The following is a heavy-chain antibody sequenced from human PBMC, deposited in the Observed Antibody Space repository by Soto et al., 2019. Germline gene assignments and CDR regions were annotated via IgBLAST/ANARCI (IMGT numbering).Heavy chain of an antibody. Sequence: PGGSLRLSCAASGFTFSSYAMHWVRQAPGKGLEWVAVISYDGSNKYYADSVKGRFTISRDNSKNTLYLQMNSLRAEDTAVYYCAASAGSGSPFDYWGKGTLVTVSA. J-gene: IGHJ4*02. CDR3: AASAGSGSPFDY. CDR2: ISYDGSNK. D-gene: IGHD3-10*01. CDR1: GFTFSSYA. V-gene: IGHV3-30-3*01.